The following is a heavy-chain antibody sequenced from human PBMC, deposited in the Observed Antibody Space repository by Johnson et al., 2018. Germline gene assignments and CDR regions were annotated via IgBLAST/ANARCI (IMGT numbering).Heavy chain of an antibody. CDR1: GFTFSSYD. V-gene: IGHV3-13*01. CDR3: ARETGIAVAGTLGSYGMDV. CDR2: IGTAGDT. D-gene: IGHD6-19*01. Sequence: VQLVQSGGGLVQPGGSLRLSCAASGFTFSSYDMHWVRQATGKGLEWVSAIGTAGDTYYPGSVKGRFPISRENAKNSLYLQMNSLRAGDTAVYYCARETGIAVAGTLGSYGMDVWGQGTTVTVSS. J-gene: IGHJ6*02.